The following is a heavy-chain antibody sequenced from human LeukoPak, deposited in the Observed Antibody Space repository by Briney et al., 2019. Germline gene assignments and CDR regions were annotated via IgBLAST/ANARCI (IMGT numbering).Heavy chain of an antibody. Sequence: GASVKVSCKASGYTFTAYYIHWVRQAPGQGLEWMRWINPNSGGTNYAQKFQGRVTMTRDTSISTAYMELSRLRSEDTAVYYCTTDIHVRGVITPPFDYWGQGTLVTVSS. D-gene: IGHD3-10*01. V-gene: IGHV1-2*02. J-gene: IGHJ4*02. CDR3: TTDIHVRGVITPPFDY. CDR1: GYTFTAYY. CDR2: INPNSGGT.